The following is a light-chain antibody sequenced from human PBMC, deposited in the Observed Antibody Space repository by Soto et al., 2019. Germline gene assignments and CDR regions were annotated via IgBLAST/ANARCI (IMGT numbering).Light chain of an antibody. V-gene: IGKV3-15*01. CDR1: QSISSSY. Sequence: EIVLTQSPATLSLSPGERATLSCRAGQSISSSYLAWYQQKPGQAPRLLIYAASTRATGIPARFSGSGSGTEFTLTISSLQSEDFAVYYCQQYKNWPPITFGQGTRLEIK. CDR2: AAS. CDR3: QQYKNWPPIT. J-gene: IGKJ5*01.